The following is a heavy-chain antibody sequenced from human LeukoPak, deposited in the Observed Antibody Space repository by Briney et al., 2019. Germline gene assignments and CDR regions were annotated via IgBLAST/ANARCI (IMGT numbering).Heavy chain of an antibody. CDR2: IYPGDSDT. J-gene: IGHJ4*02. V-gene: IGHV5-51*01. Sequence: GESLQISCKGSGYSFTSYWIGWVRQMPGKGLEWMGIIYPGDSDTRYSPSFQGQVTISADKSISTAYLQWSSLKASDTAMYYCARRPIAAAGKDYFFDYWGQGTQVTVSS. CDR1: GYSFTSYW. CDR3: ARRPIAAAGKDYFFDY. D-gene: IGHD6-13*01.